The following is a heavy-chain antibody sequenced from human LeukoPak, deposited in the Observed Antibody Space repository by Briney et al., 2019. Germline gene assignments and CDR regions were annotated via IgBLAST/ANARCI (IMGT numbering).Heavy chain of an antibody. CDR2: ISPSSSYI. Sequence: GGSLRLSCAASGFTFSSSSMNWVRQAPGRGLEFVSSISPSSSYIYYADSVKGRFTISRDDAKNSLFLQMNSLRAEDTAVYYCAREGGYCSGGSCRFFDYWGQGTLVTVSS. D-gene: IGHD2-15*01. CDR1: GFTFSSSS. CDR3: AREGGYCSGGSCRFFDY. V-gene: IGHV3-21*06. J-gene: IGHJ4*02.